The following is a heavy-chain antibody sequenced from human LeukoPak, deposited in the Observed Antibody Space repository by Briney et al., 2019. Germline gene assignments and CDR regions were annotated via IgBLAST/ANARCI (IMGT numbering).Heavy chain of an antibody. Sequence: GGSLRLSCAASGFTFSDYYMSWIRQAPGKGLEWVSYISSSGSTIYYADSVKGRFTISRDNAKNSLYLQMNSLRAEDTAVYYCAKSSSGSYPYFNYWGQGTLVTVSS. CDR2: ISSSGSTI. CDR1: GFTFSDYY. J-gene: IGHJ4*02. V-gene: IGHV3-11*01. D-gene: IGHD6-19*01. CDR3: AKSSSGSYPYFNY.